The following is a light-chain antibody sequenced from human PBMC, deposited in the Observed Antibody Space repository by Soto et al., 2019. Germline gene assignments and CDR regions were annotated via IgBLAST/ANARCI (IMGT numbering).Light chain of an antibody. V-gene: IGKV3-20*01. J-gene: IGKJ5*01. Sequence: SPGTLSLSPGERATLSCRASQSVSSSYLAWYQQKPGQAPRLLIYGASSRATGIPDRFSGSGSGTDFTLTISRLEPEDFSVYYCQQYGSTAIPFGKGTRLEIK. CDR1: QSVSSSY. CDR3: QQYGSTAIP. CDR2: GAS.